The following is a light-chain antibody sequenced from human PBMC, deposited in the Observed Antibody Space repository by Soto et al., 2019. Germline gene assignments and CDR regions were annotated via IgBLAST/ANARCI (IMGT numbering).Light chain of an antibody. CDR1: QSISSY. V-gene: IGKV3-11*01. CDR3: QQRINVPLT. Sequence: ETVLTQSPATLSLSPGERAILSCRASQSISSYLAWYQQKPGQAPRLLISDAVNRATGIPARFSGSGSGTDSSLIIGSPGPEEVAVFYCQQRINVPLTSGGGTRVQIK. J-gene: IGKJ4*01. CDR2: DAV.